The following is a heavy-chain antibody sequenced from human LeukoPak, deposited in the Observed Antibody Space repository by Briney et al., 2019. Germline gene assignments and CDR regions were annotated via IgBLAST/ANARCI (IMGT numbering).Heavy chain of an antibody. V-gene: IGHV4-59*08. CDR2: IYYSGST. CDR1: GGSISSYY. CDR3: ARRSFGSASPLRMDV. Sequence: PSETLSLTCTVSGGSISSYYWTRIRQPPGKGLEWIGYIYYSGSTSYNPSLKSRLTISVDRSKNQFSLKLSSVTAADTAVYYCARRSFGSASPLRMDVWGQGTTVTVSS. J-gene: IGHJ6*02. D-gene: IGHD3-10*01.